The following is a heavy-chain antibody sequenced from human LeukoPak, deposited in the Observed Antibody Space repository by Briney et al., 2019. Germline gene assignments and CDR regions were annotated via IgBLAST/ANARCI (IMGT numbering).Heavy chain of an antibody. CDR2: INHSGST. CDR3: ARGRQYYYGMDV. Sequence: PSETLSLTCAVYGGSFSGYYWSWIRQPPGKGLEWIGEINHSGSTNYNPSLKSRVTISVDTSKDQFSLKLSSVTAADTAVYYCARGRQYYYGMDVWGQGTTVTVSS. CDR1: GGSFSGYY. V-gene: IGHV4-34*01. J-gene: IGHJ6*02.